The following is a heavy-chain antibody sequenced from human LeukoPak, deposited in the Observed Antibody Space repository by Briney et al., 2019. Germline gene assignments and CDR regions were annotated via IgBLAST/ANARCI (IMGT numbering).Heavy chain of an antibody. CDR2: IYCSEST. D-gene: IGHD3-10*01. CDR3: ARTRYYYNSRSYGAPYYFDY. V-gene: IGHV4-39*01. CDR1: SGSINSSSYY. J-gene: IGHJ4*02. Sequence: SETLSLTCTVSSGSINSSSYYWGWIRQPPGKGLEWIGCIYCSESTYYNPSLKSRVTISVDTSKNQFSLKLSSETAADTAVYYCARTRYYYNSRSYGAPYYFDYWGQGALVTVSS.